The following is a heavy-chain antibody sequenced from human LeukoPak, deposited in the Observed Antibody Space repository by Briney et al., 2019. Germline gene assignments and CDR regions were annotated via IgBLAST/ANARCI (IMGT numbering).Heavy chain of an antibody. CDR3: ARGLWIQECEY. CDR1: GYTFTGYY. CDR2: FIPLLGTA. D-gene: IGHD5-18*01. J-gene: IGHJ4*02. Sequence: ASVKVSCKASGYTFTGYYMHWVRQAPGHGLEWMGGFIPLLGTANYAQRFQGRFTITTDESTSTAYMDLSSLRSDDTAVYYCARGLWIQECEYWGQGTPVTVSS. V-gene: IGHV1-69*05.